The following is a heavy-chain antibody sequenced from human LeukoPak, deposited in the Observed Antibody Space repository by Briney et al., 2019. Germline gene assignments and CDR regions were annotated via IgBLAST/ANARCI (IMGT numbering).Heavy chain of an antibody. CDR3: AKDSAAVGGPTTD. CDR2: ISGSGGIT. V-gene: IGHV3-23*01. CDR1: GFTFSSYT. Sequence: GGSLRLSCAASGFTFSSYTMSWVRQAPGKGKEWVSLISGSGGITYYADSVKGRFTISRDNSKNTLYLQMDSLRAEDTAVYYCAKDSAAVGGPTTDWGQGTLVIVSS. J-gene: IGHJ4*02. D-gene: IGHD6-13*01.